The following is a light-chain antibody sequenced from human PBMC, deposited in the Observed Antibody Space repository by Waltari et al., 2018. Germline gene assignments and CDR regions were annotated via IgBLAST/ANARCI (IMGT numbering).Light chain of an antibody. Sequence: SYELTQPPSVSVSPGQTASIPCSGDKLGDKYASWYQQKPGHSPVLVIYQDDKRPSGIPERFAGSNSGDTATLTLGGTQATDEADYFCQAWDNSAVVFGGGTKLTVL. V-gene: IGLV3-1*01. J-gene: IGLJ2*01. CDR3: QAWDNSAVV. CDR1: KLGDKY. CDR2: QDD.